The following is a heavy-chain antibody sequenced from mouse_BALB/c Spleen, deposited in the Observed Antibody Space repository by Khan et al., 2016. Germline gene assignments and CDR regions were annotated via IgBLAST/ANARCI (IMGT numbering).Heavy chain of an antibody. CDR1: GYTFTSYW. CDR3: ARSYGNYAAMDY. Sequence: QVRLQQSGAELVKPGASVKLSCKTSGYTFTSYWIQWVKQRPGQGLGWIGEIFPGTGTTYYNEKFKGKATLTIDTSSSTAYMQLSSLTSEDSAVYFCARSYGNYAAMDYWGQGTSVTVSS. V-gene: IGHV1S132*01. J-gene: IGHJ4*01. D-gene: IGHD2-10*02. CDR2: IFPGTGTT.